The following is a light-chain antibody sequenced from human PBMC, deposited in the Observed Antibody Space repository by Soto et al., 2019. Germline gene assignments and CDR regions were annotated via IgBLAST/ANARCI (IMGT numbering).Light chain of an antibody. CDR3: SSYTNSSTLYV. CDR1: SSDVGRYNY. CDR2: EVS. J-gene: IGLJ1*01. V-gene: IGLV2-14*01. Sequence: QSVLTQPASVSGSPGQSFTISCTGSSSDVGRYNYVSWYQHHPGKAPKLMIYEVSNRPSGVSNRFSGSKSGNTASLTISGLQAEDEADYHCSSYTNSSTLYVFGTGTKLTVL.